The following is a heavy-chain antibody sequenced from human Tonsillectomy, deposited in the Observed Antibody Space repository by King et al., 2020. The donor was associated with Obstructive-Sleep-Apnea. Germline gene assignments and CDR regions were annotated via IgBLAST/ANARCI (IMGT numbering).Heavy chain of an antibody. CDR3: ARDGFLSTVVTPGYFDF. D-gene: IGHD4-23*01. CDR2: ISYDGNNK. CDR1: GFTFSLFP. J-gene: IGHJ4*02. Sequence: VQLVESGGGVVQPGRSLRLSCAASGFTFSLFPMHWVRQAPGKGLDWVTVISYDGNNKYYADSVKGRFTISRDNSKNTLYLQMNSLRAEDTAVYYCARDGFLSTVVTPGYFDFWGQGTLVTVSS. V-gene: IGHV3-30*04.